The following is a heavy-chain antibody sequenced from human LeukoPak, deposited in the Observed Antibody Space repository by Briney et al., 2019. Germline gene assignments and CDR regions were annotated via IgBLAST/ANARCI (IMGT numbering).Heavy chain of an antibody. Sequence: SETLSLTCTVSGGSISGYYWSWIRQPAGQGLEWIGRIHTNGDTRYNPSLKSRVTISVDTSKNQLSLKLRPVTAADTAVYYCARAAGAAGGQYFDYWGQGTLVTVSS. V-gene: IGHV4-4*07. CDR1: GGSISGYY. D-gene: IGHD6-13*01. CDR3: ARAAGAAGGQYFDY. J-gene: IGHJ4*02. CDR2: IHTNGDT.